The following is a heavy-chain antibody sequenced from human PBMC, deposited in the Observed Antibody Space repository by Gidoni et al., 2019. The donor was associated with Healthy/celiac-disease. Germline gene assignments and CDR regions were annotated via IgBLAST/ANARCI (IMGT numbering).Heavy chain of an antibody. J-gene: IGHJ4*02. CDR3: ARVGIAVAGTGGGDY. D-gene: IGHD6-19*01. Sequence: QVQLVQSGAEVKKPGASVKVSCKASGYTSTSYDINWVRQATGPGLEWMGWMNPNSGNTGYAQKFQGRVTMTRNTSISTAYMELSSLRSEDTAVYYCARVGIAVAGTGGGDYWGQGTLVTVSS. CDR1: GYTSTSYD. CDR2: MNPNSGNT. V-gene: IGHV1-8*01.